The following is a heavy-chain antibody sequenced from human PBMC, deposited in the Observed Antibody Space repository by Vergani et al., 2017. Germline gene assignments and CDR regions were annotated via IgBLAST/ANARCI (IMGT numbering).Heavy chain of an antibody. Sequence: QVQLVESGGGVVQPGGSLRLSCAASGFTFNSYGMHWVRQAPGKGLEWVASIRSDESRKYYGDSMEGPFTIARDNSKNTLYLQMKSLRPEDTAVYYCAKEGGRYCSDGTGYPEYWGQGTLVIVSS. J-gene: IGHJ4*03. V-gene: IGHV3-30*02. CDR2: IRSDESRK. CDR1: GFTFNSYG. D-gene: IGHD2-15*01. CDR3: AKEGGRYCSDGTGYPEY.